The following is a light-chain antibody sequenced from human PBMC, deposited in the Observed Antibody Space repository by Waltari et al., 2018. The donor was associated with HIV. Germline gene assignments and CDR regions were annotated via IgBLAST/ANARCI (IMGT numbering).Light chain of an antibody. CDR1: SSDDGGYNY. V-gene: IGLV2-8*01. CDR2: DVI. CDR3: AACEGSLSDV. J-gene: IGLJ2*01. Sequence: SALIPPPSASGSPGQSAIPSCTGTSSDDGGYNYVSWYQQHPGKAPKLMIYDVIKRPSGVPDRFSGSKSGTSASLAISGLRSEDEAEYYCAACEGSLSDVFGGGTKLTVL.